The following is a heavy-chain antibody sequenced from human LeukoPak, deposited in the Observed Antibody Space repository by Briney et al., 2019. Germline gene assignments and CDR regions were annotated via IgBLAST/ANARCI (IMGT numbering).Heavy chain of an antibody. V-gene: IGHV4-59*01. CDR1: GGSISSYY. D-gene: IGHD3-22*01. J-gene: IGHJ4*02. Sequence: SETLSLTCTVSGGSISSYYWSWIRQPPGKGLERIGYIYYSGSTNYNPSLKSRVTISVDTSKNQFSLKLSSVTAADTAVYYCARVGRRYYDSSGYYVYYFDYWGQGTLVTVSS. CDR2: IYYSGST. CDR3: ARVGRRYYDSSGYYVYYFDY.